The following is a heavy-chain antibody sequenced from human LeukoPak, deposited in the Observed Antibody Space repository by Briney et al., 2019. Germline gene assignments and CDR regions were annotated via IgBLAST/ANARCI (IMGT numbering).Heavy chain of an antibody. D-gene: IGHD1-7*01. CDR2: ISYDGSNK. Sequence: GGSLRLSCAASGFTFSSYAMHWVRQAPGKGLEWVAVISYDGSNKYYADSVKGRFTISRDNSKNTLYLQMNSLRAEDTAVYYCARARGDWNYEGDYYYYYYMDVWGKGTTVTVSS. J-gene: IGHJ6*03. CDR3: ARARGDWNYEGDYYYYYYMDV. V-gene: IGHV3-30-3*01. CDR1: GFTFSSYA.